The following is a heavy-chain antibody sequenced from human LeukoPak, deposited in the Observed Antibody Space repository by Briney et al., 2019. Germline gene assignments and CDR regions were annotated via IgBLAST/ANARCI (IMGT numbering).Heavy chain of an antibody. CDR2: INPKSGGT. V-gene: IGHV1-2*02. J-gene: IGHJ1*01. Sequence: ASVKVSCKASGYTFTGYYMHWVRQTPGQGLEWMGWINPKSGGTNYTQKFQGGVTMTRDTSISTAYMEPSRLRSDDTAVYYCARDVLRFGAATTYFQHWGQGTLVTVSS. CDR1: GYTFTGYY. CDR3: ARDVLRFGAATTYFQH. D-gene: IGHD3-10*01.